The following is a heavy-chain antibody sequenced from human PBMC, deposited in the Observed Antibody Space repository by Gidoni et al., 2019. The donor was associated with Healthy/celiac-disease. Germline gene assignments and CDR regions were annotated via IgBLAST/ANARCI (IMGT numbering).Heavy chain of an antibody. V-gene: IGHV3-30*18. CDR1: GFTFSSYG. Sequence: QVQLVESGGVLVQPGRSLRLSCAASGFTFSSYGMHWVRQAPGKGLEWVAVISYDGSNKYYADYVKGRFTISRDNSKNTLYLQMNSLRAEDTAVYYCAKGHSSSSAFDYWGQGTLVTVSS. J-gene: IGHJ4*02. CDR2: ISYDGSNK. CDR3: AKGHSSSSAFDY. D-gene: IGHD6-6*01.